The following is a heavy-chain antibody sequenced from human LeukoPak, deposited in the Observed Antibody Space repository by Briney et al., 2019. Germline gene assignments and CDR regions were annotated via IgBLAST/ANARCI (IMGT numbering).Heavy chain of an antibody. Sequence: SETLSLTCTVSGGSITSGTYYWSWIRQPPGKGLEWIGYIYYSGSTNYNPSLKSRVTISVDTSKNQFSLKLSSVTAADTAVYYCARLWGYNSIDYWGQGTLVTVSS. CDR1: GGSITSGTYY. D-gene: IGHD5-24*01. V-gene: IGHV4-61*01. CDR3: ARLWGYNSIDY. CDR2: IYYSGST. J-gene: IGHJ4*02.